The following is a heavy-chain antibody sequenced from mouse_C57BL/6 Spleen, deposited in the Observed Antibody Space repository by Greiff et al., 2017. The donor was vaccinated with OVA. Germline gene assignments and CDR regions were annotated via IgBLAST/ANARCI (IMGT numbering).Heavy chain of an antibody. D-gene: IGHD1-1*01. CDR1: GYTFTSYW. V-gene: IGHV1-74*01. J-gene: IGHJ2*01. CDR2: IHPSDSDT. Sequence: VQLQQPGAELVKPGASVKVSCKASGYTFTSYWMHWVKQRPGQGLEWIGSIHPSDSDTNYNQKFKGKATLTVDKSSSTAYMQLSSLTSEDSAVYSCARRATRVEGDDWGKGTTLTVSS. CDR3: ARRATRVEGDD.